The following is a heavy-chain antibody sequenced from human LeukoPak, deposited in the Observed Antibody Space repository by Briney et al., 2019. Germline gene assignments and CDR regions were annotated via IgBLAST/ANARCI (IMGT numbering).Heavy chain of an antibody. Sequence: GGYLRLSCAASGFTFSSYSMNWVRQAPGKGLEWVSYISSSSSTIYYADSVKGRFTISRDNAKNSLYLQMNSLRAEDTAVYYCASHGVLFGFQHWGQGTLVTVSS. V-gene: IGHV3-48*01. CDR3: ASHGVLFGFQH. CDR2: ISSSSSTI. J-gene: IGHJ1*01. D-gene: IGHD3-16*01. CDR1: GFTFSSYS.